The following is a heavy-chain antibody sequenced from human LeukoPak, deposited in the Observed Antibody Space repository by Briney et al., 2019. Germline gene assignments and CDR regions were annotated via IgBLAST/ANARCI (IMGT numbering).Heavy chain of an antibody. Sequence: PGGSLRLSCAASGFTSSSYAMSWVRQAPGKGLEWVSAISGSGGSTYYADSVKGRFTISRDHSKNTLYLQMNSLRAEDTAVYYCAKDRPVDTAIVDFDYWGEGTLVRVSS. CDR3: AKDRPVDTAIVDFDY. J-gene: IGHJ4*02. CDR2: ISGSGGST. V-gene: IGHV3-23*01. D-gene: IGHD5-18*01. CDR1: GFTSSSYA.